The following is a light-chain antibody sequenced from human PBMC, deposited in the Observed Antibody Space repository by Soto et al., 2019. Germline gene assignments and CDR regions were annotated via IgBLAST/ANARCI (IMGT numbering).Light chain of an antibody. CDR1: QSVSSN. CDR2: GAS. V-gene: IGKV3-15*01. Sequence: EIVMTQSPATLSVSPGERATLSCRASQSVSSNLAWYQQKPGQAPRLLIYGASTRATGIPARFSGSGSGTEFTLTISSLEPEDFALYFCQQRNNCPPTFGGGTKVE. CDR3: QQRNNCPPT. J-gene: IGKJ4*01.